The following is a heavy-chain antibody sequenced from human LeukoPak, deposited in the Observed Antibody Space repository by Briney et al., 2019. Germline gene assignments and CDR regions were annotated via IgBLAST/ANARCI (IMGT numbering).Heavy chain of an antibody. CDR3: ARGSCSSSSCYERVNGLDV. CDR1: GFTFSNYD. V-gene: IGHV3-13*01. Sequence: PGGSLRLSCAASGFTFSNYDMHWVRQATGKGLEWVSAFHTAGDTHYSGSVKGRFATSGENAKNSFYLQMNNLRAGDTAVYYCARGSCSSSSCYERVNGLDVWGQGTQSPSP. J-gene: IGHJ6*02. D-gene: IGHD2-2*01. CDR2: FHTAGDT.